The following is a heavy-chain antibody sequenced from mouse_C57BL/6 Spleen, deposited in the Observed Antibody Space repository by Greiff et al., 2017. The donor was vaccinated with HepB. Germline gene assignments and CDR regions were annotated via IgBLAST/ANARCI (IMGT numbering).Heavy chain of an antibody. CDR3: LLWPRDYFDY. D-gene: IGHD2-10*01. Sequence: QVQLQQPGAELVKPGASVKLSCKASGYTFTSYWMQWVKQRPGQGLEWIGEIDPSDSYTNYNQKFKGKATLTVDTSSSTAYMQLSSLTSEDSAVYYCLLWPRDYFDYWGQGTTLTVSS. V-gene: IGHV1-50*01. CDR1: GYTFTSYW. CDR2: IDPSDSYT. J-gene: IGHJ2*01.